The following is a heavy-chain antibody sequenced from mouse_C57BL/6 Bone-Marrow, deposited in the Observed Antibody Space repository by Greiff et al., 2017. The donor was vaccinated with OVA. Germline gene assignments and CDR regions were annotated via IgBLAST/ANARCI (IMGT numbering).Heavy chain of an antibody. J-gene: IGHJ4*01. CDR3: TSTVVASPYAMDY. CDR2: IDPEDGDT. V-gene: IGHV14-1*01. CDR1: GFNIKDYY. D-gene: IGHD1-1*01. Sequence: LVESGAELVRPGASVKLSCTASGFNIKDYYMHWVKQRPEQGLEWIGRIDPEDGDTEYAPKFQGKATMTADTSSNTAYLQLSSLTSEDTAVYYCTSTVVASPYAMDYWGQGTSVTVSS.